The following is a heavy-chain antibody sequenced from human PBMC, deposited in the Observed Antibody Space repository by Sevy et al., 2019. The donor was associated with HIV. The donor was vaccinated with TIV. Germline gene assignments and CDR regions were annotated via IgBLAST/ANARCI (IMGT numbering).Heavy chain of an antibody. CDR3: AKDRDVRLVPSTMRDEYPGYGMDV. J-gene: IGHJ6*02. CDR2: LSYDERNK. Sequence: GGSLRLSCAASGYIFSSYGIHWVRQAPGKGLEWVAFLSYDERNKYYADSVKGRFTISGDSSKNTFYLQMNNLGADDTAVYYCAKDRDVRLVPSTMRDEYPGYGMDVWGQGTTVTVSS. V-gene: IGHV3-30*18. D-gene: IGHD2-2*01. CDR1: GYIFSSYG.